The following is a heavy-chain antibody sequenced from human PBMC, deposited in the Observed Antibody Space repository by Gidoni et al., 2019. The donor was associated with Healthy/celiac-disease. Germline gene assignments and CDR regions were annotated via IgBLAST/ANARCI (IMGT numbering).Heavy chain of an antibody. CDR2: IYSGGST. D-gene: IGHD2-21*01. CDR1: GFTVSRNY. V-gene: IGHV3-53*02. J-gene: IGHJ6*02. Sequence: EVQLVETGGGLIQPGGSLRLSCAASGFTVSRNYMSWVRQAPGKGLEWVSVIYSGGSTYSADSVKGRFTISRDNSKNTLYLQMNSLRAEDTAVYYCARDMVIPPYYYYYGMDVWGQGTTVTVSS. CDR3: ARDMVIPPYYYYYGMDV.